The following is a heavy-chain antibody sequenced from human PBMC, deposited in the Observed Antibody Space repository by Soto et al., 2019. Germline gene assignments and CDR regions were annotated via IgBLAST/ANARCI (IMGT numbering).Heavy chain of an antibody. J-gene: IGHJ6*04. Sequence: SETLSLTCAVSSGSISSSNWWSWVRQPPGKGLEWIGEIYHSGSTNYNPSLKSRVTISVDKSKNQFSLKLSSVTAADTAVYYLARGEYCCGFCAMDVWGKGTTVTVST. D-gene: IGHD2-15*01. CDR1: SGSISSSNW. CDR2: IYHSGST. CDR3: ARGEYCCGFCAMDV. V-gene: IGHV4-4*02.